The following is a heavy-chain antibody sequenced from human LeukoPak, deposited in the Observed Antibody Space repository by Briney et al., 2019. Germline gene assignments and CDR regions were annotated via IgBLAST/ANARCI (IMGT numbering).Heavy chain of an antibody. D-gene: IGHD6-19*01. CDR2: ISTSSRT. CDR3: ASSPGYSSGWFVDY. V-gene: IGHV3-23*05. J-gene: IGHJ4*02. Sequence: PGGSLRLSCAASGFTFSSYGMSWVRQAPGKGLEWVSLISTSSRTHYADSMKGRFTISRDNSRSTLYLQINSLRAEDTAVYYCASSPGYSSGWFVDYWGQGTLVTVSS. CDR1: GFTFSSYG.